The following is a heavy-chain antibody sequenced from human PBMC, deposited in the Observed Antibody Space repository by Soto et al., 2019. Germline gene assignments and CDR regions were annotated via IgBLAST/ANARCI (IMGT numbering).Heavy chain of an antibody. Sequence: GASVKVSCKASGYTFTSYYMHWVRQAPGQGLEWMGIINPSGGSTSYAQKFQGRVTMTRDTSTSTVYMELSSLRSVDTAVYYCAREKRYKYYDSSGYYLVGWVPDVWGQGTTVTVSS. J-gene: IGHJ6*02. D-gene: IGHD3-22*01. CDR2: INPSGGST. V-gene: IGHV1-46*01. CDR3: AREKRYKYYDSSGYYLVGWVPDV. CDR1: GYTFTSYY.